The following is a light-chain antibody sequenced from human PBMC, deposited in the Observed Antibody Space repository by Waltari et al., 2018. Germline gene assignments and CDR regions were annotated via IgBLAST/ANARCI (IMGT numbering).Light chain of an antibody. Sequence: SSEVTQDPRVSVALGQTVTITCRGDSFRRYYASWYRQRPGQAPVLVLYGQERPSGIPDRFSGSTSGDTAYLTITGAQAGDEGDYYCLSRDTPSTRVFGGGTRLTV. CDR1: SFRRYY. J-gene: IGLJ3*02. CDR2: GQE. V-gene: IGLV3-19*01. CDR3: LSRDTPSTRV.